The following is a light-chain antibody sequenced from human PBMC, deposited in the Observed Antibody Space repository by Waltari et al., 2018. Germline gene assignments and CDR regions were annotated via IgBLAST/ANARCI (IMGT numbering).Light chain of an antibody. CDR1: SSDVGGYDY. V-gene: IGLV2-14*03. Sequence: QSALTQPASVSGSPGQSINIPLTGTSSDVGGYDYVPWYQQHPGKAPKLMIYDVSNRPSGVSNRFSGSKSGNTASLTISGLQAEDEADYHCSSYSSSSTLVVFGGGTKLTVL. CDR2: DVS. CDR3: SSYSSSSTLVV. J-gene: IGLJ2*01.